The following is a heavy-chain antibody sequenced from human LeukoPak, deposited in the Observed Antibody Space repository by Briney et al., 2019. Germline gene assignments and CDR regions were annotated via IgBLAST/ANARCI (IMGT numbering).Heavy chain of an antibody. J-gene: IGHJ4*02. V-gene: IGHV3-30*01. CDR1: GFTFSDYA. CDR2: ISYDGSNK. Sequence: GRSLRLSCAASGFTFSDYAMHWVRQAPGKGLEWVAFISYDGSNKYHADSVKGRFTISRDNSENTLYLQMNSLRAEDTAVYYCAREAYNSFDYWGQGTLVTVSS. D-gene: IGHD3-22*01. CDR3: AREAYNSFDY.